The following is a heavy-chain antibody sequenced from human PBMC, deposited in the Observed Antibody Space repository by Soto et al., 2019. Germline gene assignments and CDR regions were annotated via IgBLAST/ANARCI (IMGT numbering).Heavy chain of an antibody. D-gene: IGHD3-16*01. CDR2: VYYTGRT. CDR3: ARDYDYFDH. Sequence: PSETLSLTCTVSGGSVSSGSYYWSWLRQPPGKGLEWIGYVYYTGRTNYNPSLKSRVTISADTSKNQFSLMLTSVTAADTAVYYCARDYDYFDHWGQGTLVTVSS. J-gene: IGHJ4*02. V-gene: IGHV4-61*01. CDR1: GGSVSSGSYY.